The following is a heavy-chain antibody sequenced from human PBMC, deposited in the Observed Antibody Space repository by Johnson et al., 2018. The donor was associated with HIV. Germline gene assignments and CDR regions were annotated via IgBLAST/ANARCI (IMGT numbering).Heavy chain of an antibody. J-gene: IGHJ3*02. V-gene: IGHV3-74*01. CDR3: ARDWEKNSSGFYPTVMGI. D-gene: IGHD3-22*01. CDR1: GFTFSSYW. CDR2: INSDGSST. Sequence: EVQVVESGGGLVQPGGSLRLSCAASGFTFSSYWMHWVRQAPGKGLVWVSRINSDGSSTSYADSVKGRFTISRDNAKNTLYLQMNSLRAEDTAVYYCARDWEKNSSGFYPTVMGIRGQGTRVTVSS.